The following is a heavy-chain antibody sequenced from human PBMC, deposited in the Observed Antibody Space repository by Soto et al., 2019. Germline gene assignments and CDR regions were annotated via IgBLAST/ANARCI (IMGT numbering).Heavy chain of an antibody. CDR3: ARDFYGDYVSGGYGMDV. J-gene: IGHJ6*04. V-gene: IGHV3-21*01. CDR1: GFTFSTYS. Sequence: EVQVVESGGGLGKPGGSLRLSCAASGFTFSTYSMNWVRQAPGKGLEWVSSISSSSSFIYYADSVKGRFTVSRDNAKNSLYLQINSLRAEDTAVYYCARDFYGDYVSGGYGMDVWGKGTTVTVSS. D-gene: IGHD4-17*01. CDR2: ISSSSSFI.